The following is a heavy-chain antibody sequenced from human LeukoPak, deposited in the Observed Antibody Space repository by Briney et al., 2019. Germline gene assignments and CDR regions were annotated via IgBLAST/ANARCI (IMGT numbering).Heavy chain of an antibody. CDR1: GFTFSSYW. CDR3: ASHSAAGPYYFDY. Sequence: GGSLRLSCAASGFTFSSYWMSWVRQAPGKGLEWVSVIYSGGSTYYADSVKGRFTISRDNSKNTLYLQMNSLRAEDTAVYYCASHSAAGPYYFDYWGQGTLVTVSS. D-gene: IGHD6-13*01. CDR2: IYSGGST. V-gene: IGHV3-53*01. J-gene: IGHJ4*02.